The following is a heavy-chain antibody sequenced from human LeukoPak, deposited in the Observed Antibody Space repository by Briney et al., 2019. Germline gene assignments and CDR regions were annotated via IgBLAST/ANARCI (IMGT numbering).Heavy chain of an antibody. J-gene: IGHJ3*02. V-gene: IGHV4-59*01. CDR3: ASTIAADDAFDI. CDR1: GGSISSYY. CDR2: IYYSGST. Sequence: SQTLSLTCAVSGGSISSYYWSWIRQPPGKGLEWIGYIYYSGSTNCNPSLKSRVTISVDTSKNQFSLKLSSVTAADTAVYYCASTIAADDAFDIWGQGTMVTVSS. D-gene: IGHD6-13*01.